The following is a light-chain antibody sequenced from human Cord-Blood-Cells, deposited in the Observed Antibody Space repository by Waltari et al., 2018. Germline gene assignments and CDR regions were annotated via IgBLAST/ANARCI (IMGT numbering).Light chain of an antibody. J-gene: IGLJ2*01. CDR1: RSGVGNYNR. V-gene: IGLV2-23*01. CDR2: EGS. Sequence: QAAPTHPPSVSGSPGQPITISCTGTRSGVGNYNRDTWYQQHPGKAPKLMIYEGSTRPSGVSNRFSGSKSGNTASLTISGLQAEDEADYYCCSYAGSSTVVFGGGTKLTVL. CDR3: CSYAGSSTVV.